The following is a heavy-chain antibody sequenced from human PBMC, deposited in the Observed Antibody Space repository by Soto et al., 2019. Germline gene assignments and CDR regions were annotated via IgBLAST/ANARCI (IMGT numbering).Heavy chain of an antibody. V-gene: IGHV3-33*01. CDR2: IWDDGSNK. J-gene: IGHJ4*02. Sequence: GGSLRLSCAASGFTFSSYGMHWVRQAPGKGLEWVAVIWDDGSNKYYADSVKGGFTISRDNSKNTLYLQMNSLRAEDTAVYYCARDLGQQLEVFDYWGQGALVSVSS. CDR3: ARDLGQQLEVFDY. CDR1: GFTFSSYG. D-gene: IGHD6-13*01.